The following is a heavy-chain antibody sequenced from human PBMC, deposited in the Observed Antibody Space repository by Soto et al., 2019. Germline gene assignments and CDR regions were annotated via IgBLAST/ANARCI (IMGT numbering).Heavy chain of an antibody. J-gene: IGHJ5*02. CDR1: GFTFSSYA. CDR3: AKSVDTDLVRWFDP. Sequence: GGSLRLSCSASGFTFSSYAMSWVRQAPGKGLEWVSGISGSGGSTYYADSVKGRFTISRDNSINTLYLQMNSLRAEDTAIYYCAKSVDTDLVRWFDPWGQGTLVTVSS. CDR2: ISGSGGST. D-gene: IGHD5-18*01. V-gene: IGHV3-23*01.